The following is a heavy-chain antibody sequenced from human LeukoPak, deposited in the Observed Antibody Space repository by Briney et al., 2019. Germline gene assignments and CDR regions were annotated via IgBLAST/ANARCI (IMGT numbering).Heavy chain of an antibody. CDR2: IYSSGNT. D-gene: IGHD5-18*01. V-gene: IGHV4-4*07. CDR3: ARGGVTWIQLWKSPRYYYMDV. Sequence: SETLSLTCSISGGSISNYYWSWIRQSAGKGLEWIGRIYSSGNTNYNPSLESRVTLSVDTSKNQISLKLTSVTAADTALYYCARGGVTWIQLWKSPRYYYMDVWGKGTTVTVSS. J-gene: IGHJ6*03. CDR1: GGSISNYY.